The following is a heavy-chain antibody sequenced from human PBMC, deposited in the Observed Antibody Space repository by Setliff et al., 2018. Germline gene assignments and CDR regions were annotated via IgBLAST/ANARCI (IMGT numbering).Heavy chain of an antibody. D-gene: IGHD1-1*01. CDR2: INQSGSG. V-gene: IGHV4-34*01. CDR1: GESFDTYY. J-gene: IGHJ3*02. CDR3: RQAVVGRDVFGI. Sequence: PSETLSLTCNVYGESFDTYYWSWIRQPPGKGLEWFGEINQSGSGDYNPSFKGRVTISVDTSKKQFSLTLSSVTAADTALYYCRQAVVGRDVFGIWGQGTVVTVSS.